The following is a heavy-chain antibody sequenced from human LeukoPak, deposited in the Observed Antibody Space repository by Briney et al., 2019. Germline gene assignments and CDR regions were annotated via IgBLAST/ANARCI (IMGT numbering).Heavy chain of an antibody. CDR2: LSYTGKT. V-gene: IGHV4-59*02. CDR1: GASVSSSH. D-gene: IGHD3-9*01. CDR3: SAGYFEPFAH. Sequence: TSETLSLTCVVSGASVSSSHWNWIRQLPGKGLEWVGCLSYTGKTDYNPSLSVRVTMSLGTSTDQVSLTLRSATAAGTAVYSCSAGYFEPFAHWGQGILVAVSS. J-gene: IGHJ4*02.